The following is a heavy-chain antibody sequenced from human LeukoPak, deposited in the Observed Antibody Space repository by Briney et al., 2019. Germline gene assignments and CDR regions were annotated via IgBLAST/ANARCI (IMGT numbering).Heavy chain of an antibody. CDR1: GLTFSSYA. D-gene: IGHD3-10*01. CDR3: AKVGYYGSGRGYFDY. V-gene: IGHV3-23*01. Sequence: GGSLRLSCAASGLTFSSYAMTWVRQAPGKGLEWVSAISGSGGSTYYADSVKGRFTISRDNSKNTLYLQMDSLRAEDTAVYYCAKVGYYGSGRGYFDYWGQGTLVTASS. CDR2: ISGSGGST. J-gene: IGHJ4*02.